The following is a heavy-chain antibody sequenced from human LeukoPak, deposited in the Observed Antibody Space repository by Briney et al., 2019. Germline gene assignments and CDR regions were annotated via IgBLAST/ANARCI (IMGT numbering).Heavy chain of an antibody. CDR1: GGSISSGSYY. J-gene: IGHJ5*02. CDR3: ARDSSGWYLPWFDP. D-gene: IGHD6-19*01. CDR2: IYTSGST. V-gene: IGHV4-61*02. Sequence: SQTLSLTCTVSGGSISSGSYYWSWIRQPAGKGLEWIGRIYTSGSTNYNPSLKSRVTISVDTSKNQFSLKLSSVTAADTAVYSCARDSSGWYLPWFDPWGQGTLVTVSS.